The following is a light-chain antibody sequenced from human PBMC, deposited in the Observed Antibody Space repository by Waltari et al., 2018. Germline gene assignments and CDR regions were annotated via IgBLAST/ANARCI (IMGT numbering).Light chain of an antibody. Sequence: DIQMTQSPSSLSASVGDRVSIPCRASQDIGNYLAWYQQKPGKVPKLLIYAASILQSWVPSRFSGSGSGTDFTLTISSLQPEDVATYYCQKYVSAPPTFGQGTKVEIK. J-gene: IGKJ1*01. CDR3: QKYVSAPPT. V-gene: IGKV1-27*01. CDR2: AAS. CDR1: QDIGNY.